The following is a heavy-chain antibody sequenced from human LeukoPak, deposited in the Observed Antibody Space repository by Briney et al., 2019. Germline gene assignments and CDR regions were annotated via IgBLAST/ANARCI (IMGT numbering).Heavy chain of an antibody. CDR1: GFTFSSYG. Sequence: PGGSLRLSCAASGFTFSSYGMHWVRQAPGKGLEWVAVIWYDGSNKYYADSVKGRFTISRDNSKNTLYLQMNSLRAEDTAVYYCARDFESRGYYPGDWGRETWVTVSS. V-gene: IGHV3-33*01. J-gene: IGHJ4*02. CDR3: ARDFESRGYYPGD. D-gene: IGHD3-22*01. CDR2: IWYDGSNK.